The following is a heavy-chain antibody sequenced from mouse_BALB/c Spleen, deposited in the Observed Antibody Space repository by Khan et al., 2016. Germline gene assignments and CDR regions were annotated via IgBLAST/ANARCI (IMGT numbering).Heavy chain of an antibody. CDR3: AIAMGKMLFDY. D-gene: IGHD2-1*01. V-gene: IGHV7-3*02. J-gene: IGHJ2*01. CDR1: GFTFTDYY. CDR2: IRNKAIGYTT. Sequence: EMELVESGGGLVQPGDSLRLSCATSGFTFTDYYMNWVRQPPGKALEWLGFIRNKAIGYTTEYSPSVKGRFTISRDNSQSILYLQMNTLRAEDSATYYCAIAMGKMLFDYWGQGTTLTVSS.